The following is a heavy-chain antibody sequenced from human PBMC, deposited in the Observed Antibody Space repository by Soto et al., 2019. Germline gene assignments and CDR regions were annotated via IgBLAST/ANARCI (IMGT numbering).Heavy chain of an antibody. CDR2: TYYRSRWYS. J-gene: IGHJ6*02. D-gene: IGHD2-15*01. V-gene: IGHV6-1*01. Sequence: SQTLSLTCVGSGDTVSSNSVAWNWVRQSPSSGREWLGRTYYRSRWYSDYAVSVRSRIDINADTSKNQVSLQLNSVTPEDTAVYYCARSEEDSDYYYYGMDVWGQGTTVTVSS. CDR3: ARSEEDSDYYYYGMDV. CDR1: GDTVSSNSVA.